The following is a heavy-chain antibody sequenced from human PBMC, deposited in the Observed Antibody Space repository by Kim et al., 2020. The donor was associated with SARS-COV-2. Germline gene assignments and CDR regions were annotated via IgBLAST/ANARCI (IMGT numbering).Heavy chain of an antibody. J-gene: IGHJ4*02. D-gene: IGHD2-2*02. V-gene: IGHV3-23*01. CDR3: AKSITSSCYTSIDY. Sequence: ADSVKGRFIISRDNSKSTWYLQMNRLRAEDTAVYYCAKSITSSCYTSIDYWGQGTLVTVSS.